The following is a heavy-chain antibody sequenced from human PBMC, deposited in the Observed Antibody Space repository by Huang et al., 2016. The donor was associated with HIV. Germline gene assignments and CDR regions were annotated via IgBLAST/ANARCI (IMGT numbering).Heavy chain of an antibody. Sequence: QERLVESGGGVVQPGRSLRLSCAASGFTFSSDAVHWVRQAPGKVLAGVAVISYDGSNQHYVDAVKGRFTISRDNSKKMLYLQMNSLRMGDTAVYYCARGSAGVLWFGEMWGQGTLVTVSS. V-gene: IGHV3-30*04. D-gene: IGHD3-10*01. CDR1: GFTFSSDA. J-gene: IGHJ4*02. CDR3: ARGSAGVLWFGEM. CDR2: ISYDGSNQ.